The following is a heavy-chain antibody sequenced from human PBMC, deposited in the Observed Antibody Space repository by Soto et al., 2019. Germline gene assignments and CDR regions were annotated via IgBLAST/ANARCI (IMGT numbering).Heavy chain of an antibody. CDR3: ATEKEHSSGWYSP. V-gene: IGHV3-30-3*01. D-gene: IGHD6-19*01. CDR2: ISYDGNNK. Sequence: QVQLVESGGGVVQPGRSLRLSCAASGFTFSSYAMHWVRQAPGKGLEWVAVISYDGNNKYYADSVMGRFTISRDNSKNTLYLQMNSLRAEDTAVYYCATEKEHSSGWYSPWGQGTLVTVSS. J-gene: IGHJ5*02. CDR1: GFTFSSYA.